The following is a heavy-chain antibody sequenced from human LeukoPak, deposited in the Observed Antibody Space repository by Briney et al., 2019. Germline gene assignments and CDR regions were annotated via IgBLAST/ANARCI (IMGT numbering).Heavy chain of an antibody. CDR2: INHSGST. D-gene: IGHD6-13*01. J-gene: IGHJ4*02. CDR3: ARAPRAAAGRPFDY. Sequence: SETLSLTCAVYGGSFSGYYWSWLRQPPGKGLEWIGEINHSGSTNYNPSLKSRVTISVDTSKNQFSLKLSSVTAADTAVYYCARAPRAAAGRPFDYWGQGTLVTVSS. CDR1: GGSFSGYY. V-gene: IGHV4-34*01.